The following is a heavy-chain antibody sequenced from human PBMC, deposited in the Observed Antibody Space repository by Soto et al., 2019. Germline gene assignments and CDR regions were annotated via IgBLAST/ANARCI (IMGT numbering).Heavy chain of an antibody. Sequence: SETLSLTCTVSGGSISSYYWSWIRQPPGKGLEWIGYIYYSGSTNYNPSLKSRVTISVDTSKNQFSLKLSSVTAADTAVYYCARKGVGAAFDIWGQGTMVTVSS. CDR2: IYYSGST. CDR1: GGSISSYY. J-gene: IGHJ3*02. D-gene: IGHD3-3*01. CDR3: ARKGVGAAFDI. V-gene: IGHV4-59*01.